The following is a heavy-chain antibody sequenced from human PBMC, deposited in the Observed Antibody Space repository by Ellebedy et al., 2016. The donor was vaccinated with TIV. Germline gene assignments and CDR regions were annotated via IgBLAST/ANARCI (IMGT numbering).Heavy chain of an antibody. CDR3: ARNRGDWYGFDH. D-gene: IGHD6-19*01. CDR1: GFTFSRFG. V-gene: IGHV3-30*03. CDR2: ISSDGSKK. Sequence: GESLKISXAVSGFTFSRFGIHWVRQVPGKGLEWVAVISSDGSKKYYADSVKGRFTISRDNSKNTLLLQMNSLRTEDTAVYYCARNRGDWYGFDHWGQGTLVAAS. J-gene: IGHJ5*02.